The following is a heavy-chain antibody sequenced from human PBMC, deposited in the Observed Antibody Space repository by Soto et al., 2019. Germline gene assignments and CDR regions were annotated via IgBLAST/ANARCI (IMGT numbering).Heavy chain of an antibody. CDR3: ARLREEMEVATIEARIYYYYYMDV. Sequence: SETLSLTCTVSGGSISSSSYYWGWIRQPPGKGLEWIGSIYYSGSTYYNPSLKSRVTISVDTSKNQFSLKLSSVTAADTAVYYCARLREEMEVATIEARIYYYYYMDVWGKGTTVTVSS. CDR2: IYYSGST. V-gene: IGHV4-39*01. CDR1: GGSISSSSYY. D-gene: IGHD5-12*01. J-gene: IGHJ6*03.